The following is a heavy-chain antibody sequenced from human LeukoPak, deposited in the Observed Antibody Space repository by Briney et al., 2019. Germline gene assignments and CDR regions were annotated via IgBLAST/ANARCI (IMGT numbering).Heavy chain of an antibody. J-gene: IGHJ4*02. Sequence: ASVKVSCKVSGYTLTELSMHWVRQAPGKGLEWMGGFDPEDGETIYAQKFQGRVTMTEDTSTDTAYMELSSLRSEDTAVYYCATGYSGSYYSDYSRQGTLVTVSS. CDR2: FDPEDGET. CDR3: ATGYSGSYYSDY. D-gene: IGHD1-26*01. V-gene: IGHV1-24*01. CDR1: GYTLTELS.